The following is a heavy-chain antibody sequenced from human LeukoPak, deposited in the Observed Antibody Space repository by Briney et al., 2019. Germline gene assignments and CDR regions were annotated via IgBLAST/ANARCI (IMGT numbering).Heavy chain of an antibody. CDR3: ARARLKRGGYGMDV. Sequence: GGSLRLSCAASGFTVSSNYMSWVRQAPGKGLEWVSVIYSGGSTYYADSVKGRFTISRDNSKNTLYLQMNSLRAEDTAVYYCARARLKRGGYGMDVWGQGTTVTVSS. CDR2: IYSGGST. J-gene: IGHJ6*02. V-gene: IGHV3-53*01. CDR1: GFTVSSNY. D-gene: IGHD3-16*01.